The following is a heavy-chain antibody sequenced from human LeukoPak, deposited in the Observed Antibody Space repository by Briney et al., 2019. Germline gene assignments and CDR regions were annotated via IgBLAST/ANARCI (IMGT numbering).Heavy chain of an antibody. V-gene: IGHV4-34*01. CDR1: GGSFSGYY. J-gene: IGHJ4*02. D-gene: IGHD3-16*01. CDR3: ARGLGLPFDY. CDR2: INHSGST. Sequence: PSETLSLTCAVYGGSFSGYYWSWIRQPPGKGMEWNGEINHSGSTNYNPSLKSRVTISVDTSKNQFSLKLSSVTAADTAVYYCARGLGLPFDYWGQGTLVTVSS.